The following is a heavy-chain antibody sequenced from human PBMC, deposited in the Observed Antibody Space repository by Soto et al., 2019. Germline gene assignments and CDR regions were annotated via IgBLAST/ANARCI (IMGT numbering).Heavy chain of an antibody. D-gene: IGHD5-12*01. V-gene: IGHV3-21*01. Sequence: GGSLRLSCAVSGFTFSSYSMNWVRQAPGKGLEWVSSISSSSSYIYYADSVKGRFTISRDNAKNSLYLQMNSLRAEDTAVYYCARESGSPGFDPWGQGTLVTVSS. CDR3: ARESGSPGFDP. CDR2: ISSSSSYI. J-gene: IGHJ5*02. CDR1: GFTFSSYS.